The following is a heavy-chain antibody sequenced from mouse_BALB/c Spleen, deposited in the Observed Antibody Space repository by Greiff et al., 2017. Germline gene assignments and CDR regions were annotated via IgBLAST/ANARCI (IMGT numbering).Heavy chain of an antibody. V-gene: IGHV1S22*01. Sequence: LQPGSELVRPGASVKLSCKASGYTFTSYWMHWVKQRHGQGLEWIGNIYPGSGSTNYDEKFKSKGTLTVDTSSSTAYMHLSSLTSEDSAVYYCTRDHYGSSYGFAYWGQGTLVTVSA. J-gene: IGHJ3*01. CDR3: TRDHYGSSYGFAY. CDR1: GYTFTSYW. D-gene: IGHD1-1*01. CDR2: IYPGSGST.